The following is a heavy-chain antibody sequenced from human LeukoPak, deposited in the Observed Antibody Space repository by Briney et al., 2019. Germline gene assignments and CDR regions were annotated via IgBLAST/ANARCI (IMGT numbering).Heavy chain of an antibody. CDR2: ISGDGGST. Sequence: AGGSLRLSCAASGFTFDDYAMHWVRQAPGKGLEWVSLISGDGGSTYYADSVKGRFTISRDNSKNSLYLQMNSLRTEDTALYYCAKDPKEYSNDGYFDYWGQGTLVTASS. J-gene: IGHJ4*02. D-gene: IGHD4-11*01. V-gene: IGHV3-43*02. CDR3: AKDPKEYSNDGYFDY. CDR1: GFTFDDYA.